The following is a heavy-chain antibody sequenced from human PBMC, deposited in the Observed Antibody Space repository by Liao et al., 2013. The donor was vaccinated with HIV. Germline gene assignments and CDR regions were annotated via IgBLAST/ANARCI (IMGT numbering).Heavy chain of an antibody. D-gene: IGHD3-3*01. CDR3: ARMGYDFWSGYGTYYHYYMDV. V-gene: IGHV4-61*08. J-gene: IGHJ6*03. CDR1: GDSISSDDYY. Sequence: QVQLQESGPGLVKPSQTLSLTCTVSGDSISSDDYYWSWIRQPPGKGLEWIGYIYYSGSTNYNPSLKSRVTISVDTSKNQFSLKLSSVTAADTAVYYCARMGYDFWSGYGTYYHYYMDVWGKGTTVTVSS. CDR2: IYYSGST.